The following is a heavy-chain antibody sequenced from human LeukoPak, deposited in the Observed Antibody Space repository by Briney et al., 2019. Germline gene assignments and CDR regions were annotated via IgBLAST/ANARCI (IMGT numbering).Heavy chain of an antibody. V-gene: IGHV1-69*13. CDR2: IIPIFGTA. CDR3: ARTDCSGGSCYFFDP. CDR1: GGTFSSYA. Sequence: SVKVSCKASGGTFSSYAISWVRQAPGQGLEWMGGIIPIFGTANYAQKFQGRVTITADESTSTAYMELSSLRSEDTAVYYCARTDCSGGSCYFFDPWGQGTLVTVSS. D-gene: IGHD2-15*01. J-gene: IGHJ5*02.